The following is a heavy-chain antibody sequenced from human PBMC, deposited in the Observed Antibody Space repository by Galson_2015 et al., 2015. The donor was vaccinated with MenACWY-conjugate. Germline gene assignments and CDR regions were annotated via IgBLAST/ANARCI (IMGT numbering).Heavy chain of an antibody. V-gene: IGHV4-4*02. J-gene: IGHJ4*02. D-gene: IGHD2-15*01. Sequence: SETLSLTCAVSGGSITSGHWWSWVRQPPGKGLEWIGEIYHSGSTNYNPSLKSRVTISVDTSKNQFSLKLTSVTAADTAVYFCARGEYCTGGSCFSRGDYWGQGTLVTVSS. CDR2: IYHSGST. CDR1: GGSITSGHW. CDR3: ARGEYCTGGSCFSRGDY.